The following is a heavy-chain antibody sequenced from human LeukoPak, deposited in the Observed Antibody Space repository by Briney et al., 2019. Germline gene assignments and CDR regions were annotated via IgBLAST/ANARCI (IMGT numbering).Heavy chain of an antibody. Sequence: SVKVSCKAPGGTFSSYAISWVRQAPGQGLEWMGRIIPIFGTANYAQKFQGRVTITADKSTSTAYMELSSLRSEDTAVYYCARGEVPPSPNWFDPWGQGTLVTVSS. CDR2: IIPIFGTA. D-gene: IGHD1-1*01. V-gene: IGHV1-69*06. CDR3: ARGEVPPSPNWFDP. CDR1: GGTFSSYA. J-gene: IGHJ5*02.